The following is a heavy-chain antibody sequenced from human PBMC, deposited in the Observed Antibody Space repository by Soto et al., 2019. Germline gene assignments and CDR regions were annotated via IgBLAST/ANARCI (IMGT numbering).Heavy chain of an antibody. V-gene: IGHV4-31*03. D-gene: IGHD6-13*01. CDR3: ARERQQLSTNTRVFDP. J-gene: IGHJ5*02. Sequence: SETLSLTCTVSGGSISSGTFFWSWIRQHPGKGLEWIGYIYYTGTTYYNPSLKSRVTMSVDTSKSQFSLNLSSVTAADTAVYYCARERQQLSTNTRVFDPWGQGTLVTVSS. CDR2: IYYTGTT. CDR1: GGSISSGTFF.